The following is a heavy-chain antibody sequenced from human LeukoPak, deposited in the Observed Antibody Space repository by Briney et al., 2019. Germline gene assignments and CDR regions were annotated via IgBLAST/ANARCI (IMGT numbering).Heavy chain of an antibody. CDR3: ARDPYSSTWSYGMDI. CDR1: GFTLSNYW. D-gene: IGHD6-13*01. J-gene: IGHJ6*02. CDR2: IKQDESEK. V-gene: IGHV3-7*05. Sequence: PGGSLRLTCTASGFTLSNYWMSWVRQTPEKGLEWVANIKQDESEKEYVDSVKGRFTISRDNAKSSLYLQMSGLRADDTAVYYCARDPYSSTWSYGMDIWGQGTTVTVSS.